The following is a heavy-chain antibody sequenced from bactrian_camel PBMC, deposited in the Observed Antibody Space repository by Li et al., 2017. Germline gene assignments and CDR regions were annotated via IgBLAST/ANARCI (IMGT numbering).Heavy chain of an antibody. V-gene: IGHV3S32*01. CDR1: GYRTSGSYC. Sequence: VQLVESGGGTVKPGGSLRLSCQASGYRTSGSYCMGWFRQAPGGPREGVATVDERGELTYADAVQGRFSISRDDAKKTLELQMVNLKPEDTAIYYCAVATGVVCGLESHWYDYWGRGTQVTVS. CDR2: VDERGELT. D-gene: IGHD1*01. CDR3: AVATGVVCGLESHWYDY. J-gene: IGHJ4*01.